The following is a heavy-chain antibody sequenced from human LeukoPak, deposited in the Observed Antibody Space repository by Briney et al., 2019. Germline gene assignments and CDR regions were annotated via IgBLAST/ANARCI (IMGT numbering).Heavy chain of an antibody. CDR1: GFTFSSYA. J-gene: IGHJ6*03. CDR3: ARQPEGWYGSYYYYMDV. CDR2: ISYDGSNK. D-gene: IGHD6-19*01. Sequence: GRPLRLSCAASGFTFSSYAMHWVRHAPGKGLEWVAVISYDGSNKYYADSVKGRFTISRDNSKNTLYLQMNSLRAEDTAVYYCARQPEGWYGSYYYYMDVWGEGTTVTISS. V-gene: IGHV3-30*04.